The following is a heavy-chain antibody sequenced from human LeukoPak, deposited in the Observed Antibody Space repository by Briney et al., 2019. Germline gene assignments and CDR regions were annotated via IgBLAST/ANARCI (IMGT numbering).Heavy chain of an antibody. CDR1: GFNVSSNY. V-gene: IGHV3-53*01. CDR2: IFTSGST. Sequence: GGSLRLSCAASGFNVSSNYMSWVRQAPGKGLEWVSVIFTSGSTFYADSVKGRFTISRDISKNTLSLQMNSLRAEDTAVYYCAKDPPYYDSSGVNWFDPWGQGTLVTVSS. J-gene: IGHJ5*02. CDR3: AKDPPYYDSSGVNWFDP. D-gene: IGHD3-22*01.